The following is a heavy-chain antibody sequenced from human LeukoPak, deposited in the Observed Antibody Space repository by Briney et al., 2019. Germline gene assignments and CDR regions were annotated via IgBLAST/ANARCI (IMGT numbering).Heavy chain of an antibody. J-gene: IGHJ5*02. V-gene: IGHV5-51*01. Sequence: GESLKISCKGSGYSFTSYWIGWVRQMPGKGLEWMGIIYPGDSDTRNSPSFQGQVTISADKSISTAYLQWSSLKASDTAMYYCARQSYPLRDRGWFDPWGQGTLVTVSS. CDR3: ARQSYPLRDRGWFDP. CDR1: GYSFTSYW. CDR2: IYPGDSDT. D-gene: IGHD5-12*01.